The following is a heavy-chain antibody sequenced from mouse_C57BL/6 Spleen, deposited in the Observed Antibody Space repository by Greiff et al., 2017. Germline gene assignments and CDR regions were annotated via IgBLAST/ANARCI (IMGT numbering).Heavy chain of an antibody. J-gene: IGHJ4*01. Sequence: VPLQQSVAELVRPGASVKLSCPASGFNIKNTYMHWVKQRPEQGLEWIGRIDPANGNTKFAPKFQGKATITAETSSNTAYRQLSSLTAEDTAIYYCARFDYGSSYEDYAMDYWGQGTSVTVSS. CDR2: IDPANGNT. CDR3: ARFDYGSSYEDYAMDY. CDR1: GFNIKNTY. D-gene: IGHD1-1*01. V-gene: IGHV14-3*01.